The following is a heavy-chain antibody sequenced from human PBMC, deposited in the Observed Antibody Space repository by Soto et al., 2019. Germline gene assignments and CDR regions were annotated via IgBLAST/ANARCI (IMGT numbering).Heavy chain of an antibody. CDR2: IIPMFDST. J-gene: IGHJ6*02. CDR3: ARRVVVTSVRDIAYYYYGLDV. V-gene: IGHV1-69*01. Sequence: QVQLVQSGAEVKEPGSSVKVSCKAFGGTFSSYAICWVRQAPGQGLEWMGGIIPMFDSTNYAQKFQGRVTITADESTSAAFMELRSPGSEDTAVYCCARRVVVTSVRDIAYYYYGLDVCGQGTTVTVSS. D-gene: IGHD2-21*02. CDR1: GGTFSSYA.